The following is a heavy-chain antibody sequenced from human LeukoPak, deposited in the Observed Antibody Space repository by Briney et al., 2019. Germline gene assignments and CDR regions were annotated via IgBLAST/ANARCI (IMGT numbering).Heavy chain of an antibody. V-gene: IGHV4-59*01. D-gene: IGHD1-26*01. J-gene: IGHJ2*01. CDR3: AKEEVPGIRRWYFNF. Sequence: SETLSLTCTVSADSISPYYVNWIRQSPGKGLEWIGDIFYRGGTSYNPSLKSRVTISLDTSKNQFSLTMSSVTTADTAVYYCAKEEVPGIRRWYFNFWGRGTLVTVSS. CDR1: ADSISPYY. CDR2: IFYRGGT.